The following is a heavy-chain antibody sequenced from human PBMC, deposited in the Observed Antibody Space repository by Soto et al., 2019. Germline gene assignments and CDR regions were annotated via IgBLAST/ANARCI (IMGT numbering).Heavy chain of an antibody. J-gene: IGHJ4*02. V-gene: IGHV3-74*01. CDR3: AVAVAGPTAIGY. Sequence: PGGSLRLSCAASGFTFSSYWMHWVRQAPGKGLVWVSRINSDGSSTSYADSVKGRFTISRDNAKNTLYLQMNSLRAEDTAVYYCAVAVAGPTAIGYWGQGTLDTVSS. CDR2: INSDGSST. D-gene: IGHD6-19*01. CDR1: GFTFSSYW.